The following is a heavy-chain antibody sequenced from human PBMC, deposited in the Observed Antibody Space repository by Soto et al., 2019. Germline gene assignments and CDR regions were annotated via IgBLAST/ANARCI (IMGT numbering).Heavy chain of an antibody. Sequence: GGSLRLSCAASGFPFTGYAMSWVRQAPGKGLEWVSAISGHGDATFYADSVKGRFTISRDNSKNTLYLHMNSLRAEDTALYYCANSRVSMVRGLIITPNYWGQGTLVTVSS. CDR1: GFPFTGYA. V-gene: IGHV3-23*01. CDR3: ANSRVSMVRGLIITPNY. CDR2: ISGHGDAT. J-gene: IGHJ4*02. D-gene: IGHD3-10*01.